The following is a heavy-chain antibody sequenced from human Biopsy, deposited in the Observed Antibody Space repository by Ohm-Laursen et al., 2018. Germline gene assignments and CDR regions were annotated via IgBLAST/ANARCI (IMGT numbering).Heavy chain of an antibody. V-gene: IGHV3-33*01. Sequence: SLRLSCTASGFSFGSYGMHWVRQAPGKGLEWVAVLWYDGTNKYYADSVKGRFTISRDNSKNTLYLQMNSLRAEDTAMYYCARPTNARAGGAPFDIWGQGTMVTVSS. D-gene: IGHD1-1*01. J-gene: IGHJ3*02. CDR1: GFSFGSYG. CDR2: LWYDGTNK. CDR3: ARPTNARAGGAPFDI.